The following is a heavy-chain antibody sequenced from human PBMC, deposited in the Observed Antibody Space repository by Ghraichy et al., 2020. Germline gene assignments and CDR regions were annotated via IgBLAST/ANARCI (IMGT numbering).Heavy chain of an antibody. CDR2: VSENGDRT. CDR1: GFIFNDYT. D-gene: IGHD3-22*01. CDR3: TTGIGYYYEY. V-gene: IGHV3-43*02. Sequence: WGSLRLSCAASGFIFNDYTMHWVRQAPGKGPEWVSLVSENGDRTDYIDSVKGRFTISRDNSKNSLYLQLNSLRSEDTALYFCTTGIGYYYEYWGQGTLVTVSS. J-gene: IGHJ4*02.